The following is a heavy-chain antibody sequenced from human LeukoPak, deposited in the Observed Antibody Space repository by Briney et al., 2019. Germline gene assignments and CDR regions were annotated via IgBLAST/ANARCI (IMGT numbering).Heavy chain of an antibody. CDR1: GFTLSTYG. V-gene: IGHV3-30*03. CDR3: ASEQSGNYYRPFDS. CDR2: MSYDGSTK. Sequence: GGSLRLSCTASGFTLSTYGMHWVRQAPGKGLEWGTLMSYDGSTKYYSDSVKGRFTLSRDNSKNTLYLQMNSLRAEDTAVYYCASEQSGNYYRPFDSWGQGTLVTVSS. D-gene: IGHD1-26*01. J-gene: IGHJ4*02.